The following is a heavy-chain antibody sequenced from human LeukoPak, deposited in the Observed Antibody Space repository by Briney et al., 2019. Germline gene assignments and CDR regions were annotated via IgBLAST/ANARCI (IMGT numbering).Heavy chain of an antibody. CDR1: GYTFTGYY. CDR3: ARDYGGGIIRNYFDY. Sequence: GASVKVSCKASGYTFTGYYMHWVRQAPGQGLEWMGWINPNSGGTNYAQKFQGWVTMTRDTSISTAYMELSRLRSDDTAVYYCARDYGGGIIRNYFDYWGQGTLVTVSS. CDR2: INPNSGGT. J-gene: IGHJ4*02. D-gene: IGHD3-16*01. V-gene: IGHV1-2*04.